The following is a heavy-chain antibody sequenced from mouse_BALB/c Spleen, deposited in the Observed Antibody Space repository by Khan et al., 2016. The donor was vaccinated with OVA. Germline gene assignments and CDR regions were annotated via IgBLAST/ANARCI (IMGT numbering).Heavy chain of an antibody. CDR1: GYTFTDYV. J-gene: IGHJ3*01. Sequence: QVQLQQSGPELVKPGASVKMSCKASGYTFTDYVINWVKQRTGQGLEWIGDIFPGSGSTYYNENFKGKAKLTADKSSNTAYMQLSSLTFEDSAVYLCARGGYSVFAYWGQGTLVTVSA. V-gene: IGHV1-77*01. CDR2: IFPGSGST. D-gene: IGHD3-1*01. CDR3: ARGGYSVFAY.